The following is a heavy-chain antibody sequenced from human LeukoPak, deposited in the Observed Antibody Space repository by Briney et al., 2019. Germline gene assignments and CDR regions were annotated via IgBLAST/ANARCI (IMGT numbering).Heavy chain of an antibody. J-gene: IGHJ4*02. D-gene: IGHD1-26*01. V-gene: IGHV3-23*01. CDR1: GFTFSSYA. Sequence: GGSLRLSCAASGFTFSSYAMGWVRQAPGKGLEWVSAISGSGGSTYYADSVKGRFTISRDNSKNTLYLQMNSLIAEDTAVYYCAKVLYYSGFFELWGQGTLVTVSS. CDR2: ISGSGGST. CDR3: AKVLYYSGFFEL.